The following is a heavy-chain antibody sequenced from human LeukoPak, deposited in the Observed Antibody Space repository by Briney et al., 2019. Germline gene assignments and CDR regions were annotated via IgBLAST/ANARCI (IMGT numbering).Heavy chain of an antibody. D-gene: IGHD1-1*01. J-gene: IGHJ6*02. V-gene: IGHV3-48*01. CDR2: ISSTSTI. CDR1: GFTFSTYG. CDR3: ARLTTGTFPWYYYGMDV. Sequence: PGGSLRLSCAASGFTFSTYGVNWVRQAPGKGLEWVSYISSTSTIYYADSVKGRFTISRDNAKNSLYLQMSSLRAEDTAVYYCARLTTGTFPWYYYGMDVWGQETTVTVSS.